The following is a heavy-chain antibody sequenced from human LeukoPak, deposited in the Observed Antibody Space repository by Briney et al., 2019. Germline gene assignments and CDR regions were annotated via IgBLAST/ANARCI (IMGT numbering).Heavy chain of an antibody. V-gene: IGHV1-69*05. CDR1: GGTFSSYA. J-gene: IGHJ4*02. CDR3: ARQGITIFGVVQYYFDY. CDR2: IIPIFGTA. Sequence: SVKVSCKASGGTFSSYAISWVRQAPGQGLEWMGGIIPIFGTANYAQKFQGRVTITTDESTSTAYMELSSLRSEDTAVYYCARQGITIFGVVQYYFDYWGQGTLVTVSS. D-gene: IGHD3-3*01.